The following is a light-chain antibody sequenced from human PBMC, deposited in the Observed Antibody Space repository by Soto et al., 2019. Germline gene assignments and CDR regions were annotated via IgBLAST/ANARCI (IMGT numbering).Light chain of an antibody. Sequence: VLTQPPSASGTPGQRVTISCSGSGSSIGTNTVNWYRQLPGTAPKLLIYGDNQRPSGVPDRFSGSKSGTSASLAISGLQSEDEADYYCAAWDGSLNNVLFGGGTKLTVL. J-gene: IGLJ2*01. CDR3: AAWDGSLNNVL. CDR1: GSSIGTNT. CDR2: GDN. V-gene: IGLV1-44*01.